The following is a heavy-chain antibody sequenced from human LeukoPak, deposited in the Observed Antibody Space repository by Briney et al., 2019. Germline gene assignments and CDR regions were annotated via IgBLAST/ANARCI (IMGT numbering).Heavy chain of an antibody. CDR3: ATPTDYGGNGGSAFDI. D-gene: IGHD4-23*01. Sequence: ASVKVSCKVSGYTLTELSMHWVRQAPGKGLEWMGGFDPEDGETIYAQKFQGRVTMTEDTSTDTAYMELSSLRSEDTAVYYCATPTDYGGNGGSAFDIWGQGTMVTVSS. V-gene: IGHV1-24*01. CDR1: GYTLTELS. J-gene: IGHJ3*02. CDR2: FDPEDGET.